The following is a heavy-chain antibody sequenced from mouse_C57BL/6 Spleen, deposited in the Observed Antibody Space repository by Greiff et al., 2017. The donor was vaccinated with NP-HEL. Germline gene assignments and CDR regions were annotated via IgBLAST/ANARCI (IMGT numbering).Heavy chain of an antibody. CDR1: GYTFTDYY. CDR3: ARSPITTVVERYYAMDY. Sequence: VQLKQSGPELVKPGASVKISCKASGYTFTDYYMNWVKQSHGKSLEWIGDINPNNGGTSYNQKFKGKATLTVDKSSSTAYMELRSLTSEDSAVYYCARSPITTVVERYYAMDYWGQGTSVTVSS. D-gene: IGHD1-1*01. V-gene: IGHV1-26*01. CDR2: INPNNGGT. J-gene: IGHJ4*01.